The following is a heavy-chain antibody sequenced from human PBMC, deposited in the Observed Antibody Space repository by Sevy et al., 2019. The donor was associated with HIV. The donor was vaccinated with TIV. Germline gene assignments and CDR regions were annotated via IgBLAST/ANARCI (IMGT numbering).Heavy chain of an antibody. CDR2: ISSSSSTI. CDR1: GFTFSSYS. J-gene: IGHJ4*02. V-gene: IGHV3-48*02. CDR3: AAGWGSYYKFDY. D-gene: IGHD3-16*01. Sequence: GGSLRLSCAASGFTFSSYSMNWVRQAPGKGLEWVSYISSSSSTIYYADSVKGRFTISSDNAKNSLYLQMSSLRDEDTAVYYCAAGWGSYYKFDYWGQGTLVTVSS.